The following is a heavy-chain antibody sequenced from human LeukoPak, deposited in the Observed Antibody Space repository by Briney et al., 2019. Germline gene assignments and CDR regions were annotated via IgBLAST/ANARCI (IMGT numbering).Heavy chain of an antibody. CDR2: IKVDGSEK. D-gene: IGHD7-27*01. J-gene: IGHJ4*02. V-gene: IGHV3-7*05. CDR3: AREGTWGPFDY. CDR1: GFTFSGYW. Sequence: GGSLRLSCAASGFTFSGYWMSWVRQAPGKGLEWVANIKVDGSEKYYVDSVKGRFTISRDNAKNSLYLQMNSLRAEDTAVYYCAREGTWGPFDYWGQGTLVTVSS.